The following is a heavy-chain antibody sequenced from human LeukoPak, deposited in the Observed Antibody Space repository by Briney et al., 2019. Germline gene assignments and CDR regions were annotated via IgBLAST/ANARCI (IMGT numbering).Heavy chain of an antibody. D-gene: IGHD1-26*01. CDR3: ARGSSGSYGTDFDY. CDR1: GFTFSSYS. Sequence: GGSLRLSCAAPGFTFSSYSMNWVRQAPGKGLEWVSSISSSSSYIYYADSVKGRFTISRDNAKNSLYLQMNSLRAEDTAVYYCARGSSGSYGTDFDYWGQGTLVTVSS. V-gene: IGHV3-21*01. J-gene: IGHJ4*02. CDR2: ISSSSSYI.